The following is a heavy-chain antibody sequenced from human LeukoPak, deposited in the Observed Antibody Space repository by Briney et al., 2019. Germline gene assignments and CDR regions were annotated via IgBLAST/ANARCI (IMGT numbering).Heavy chain of an antibody. V-gene: IGHV4-59*12. Sequence: SETLSLTCTVSGGSISSYYWSWIRQPPGKGLEWIGSIYYSGSTYYNPSLKSRVTISVDTSKNQFSLKLSSVTAADTAVYYCAREAPFIVATLDVWGKGTTVTVSS. J-gene: IGHJ6*04. D-gene: IGHD5-12*01. CDR1: GGSISSYY. CDR2: IYYSGST. CDR3: AREAPFIVATLDV.